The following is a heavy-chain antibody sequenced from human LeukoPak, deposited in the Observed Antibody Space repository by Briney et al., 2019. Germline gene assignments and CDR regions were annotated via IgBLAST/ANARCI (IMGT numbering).Heavy chain of an antibody. D-gene: IGHD2-2*01. CDR3: ARGPLGYCSSTSCYYFDY. CDR2: IYYSGST. V-gene: IGHV4-31*03. CDR1: GGSISSGGYY. J-gene: IGHJ4*02. Sequence: PSETLSLTCTVSGGSISSGGYYWSWIRQHPGKGLEWIGYIYYSGSTYYNPSLKSRVTISVDMSKNQFSLKLSSVTAADTAVYYCARGPLGYCSSTSCYYFDYWGQGTLVTVSS.